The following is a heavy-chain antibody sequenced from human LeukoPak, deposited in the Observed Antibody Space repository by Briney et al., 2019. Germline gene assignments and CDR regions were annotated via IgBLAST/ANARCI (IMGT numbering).Heavy chain of an antibody. D-gene: IGHD5-12*01. CDR1: GFTFSRYW. J-gene: IGHJ3*02. V-gene: IGHV3-7*04. CDR2: MNEDGSEE. Sequence: AGSLRLSCAASGFTFSRYWMSWVRQAPGKGLEWVANMNEDGSEEYYVDPVKGRFTISRDNAKNSLYLQMNSLRAEDTAIYYCAREGGYSGYAPGSDAFDIWGQGTKVTVPS. CDR3: AREGGYSGYAPGSDAFDI.